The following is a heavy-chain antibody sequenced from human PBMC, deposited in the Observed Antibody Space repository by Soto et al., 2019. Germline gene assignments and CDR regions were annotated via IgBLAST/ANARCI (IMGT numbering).Heavy chain of an antibody. CDR1: GYTFTSYT. Sequence: ASVKVSCTASGYTFTSYTIHWVRQAPGQRPEWMGWIDAGNGNTKYSQKFQGRVTITRDTSASIIYMELSILRSEGGALYFCARNNSSSGPTLFIYRGPGTLFTVS. CDR2: IDAGNGNT. CDR3: ARNNSSSGPTLFIY. V-gene: IGHV1-3*01. J-gene: IGHJ4*02. D-gene: IGHD1-26*01.